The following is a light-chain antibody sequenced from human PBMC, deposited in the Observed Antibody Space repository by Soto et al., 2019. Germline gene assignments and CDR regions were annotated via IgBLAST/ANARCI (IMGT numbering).Light chain of an antibody. CDR2: DAS. V-gene: IGKV1-5*01. J-gene: IGKJ1*01. Sequence: IRMTQSPSSLSASTEEGVTITCRASQSISSWLAWYQQKPGKAPKLLIYDASSLESGVPSRFSGSGSGTEFTLTISSLQPDDFATYYCQQYNSYSQTFGQGTKVDI. CDR1: QSISSW. CDR3: QQYNSYSQT.